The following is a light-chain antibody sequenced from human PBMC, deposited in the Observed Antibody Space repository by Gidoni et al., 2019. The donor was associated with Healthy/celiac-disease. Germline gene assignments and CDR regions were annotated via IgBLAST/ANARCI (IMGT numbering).Light chain of an antibody. CDR3: QSYDSLSGLIL. Sequence: QSVLTQPPSVSGAPAQRVTISCTGSDSNIGSDSGVHWYQQLPGRAPHLLIYDYNIRPSGVVDRFSGSKSGTSASLAITGLQPEDEGDYFCQSYDSLSGLILFGGGTKVTVL. V-gene: IGLV1-40*01. CDR2: DYN. CDR1: DSNIGSDSG. J-gene: IGLJ2*01.